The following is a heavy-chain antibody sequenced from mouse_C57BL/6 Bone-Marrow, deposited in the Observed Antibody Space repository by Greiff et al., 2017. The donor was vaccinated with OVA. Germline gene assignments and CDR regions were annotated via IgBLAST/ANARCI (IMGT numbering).Heavy chain of an antibody. CDR2: IYPGNSDT. V-gene: IGHV1-5*01. CDR3: TRRDYSNLYYAMDY. CDR1: GYTFTSYW. J-gene: IGHJ4*01. D-gene: IGHD2-5*01. Sequence: EVQLQQSGTVLARPGASVKMSCKTSGYTFTSYWMHWVKQRPGQGLEWIGAIYPGNSDTSYNQKFKGKAKLTAVTSASTAYMELSSLTNEDSAVYYCTRRDYSNLYYAMDYWGQGTSVTVSS.